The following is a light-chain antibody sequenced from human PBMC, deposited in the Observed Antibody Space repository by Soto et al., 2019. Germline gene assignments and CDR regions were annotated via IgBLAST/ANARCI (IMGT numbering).Light chain of an antibody. J-gene: IGLJ1*01. CDR3: SSYTSSSTLA. V-gene: IGLV2-14*01. Sequence: QSALTQPASVSGSPGQSITISCTGTSSDVGGYNYVSWYQQHPGKAPKLMIYDVSNRPSGVSNRFSGSKSGNTASPTISGLQAEDEADYYCSSYTSSSTLAFGTGTKVTVL. CDR1: SSDVGGYNY. CDR2: DVS.